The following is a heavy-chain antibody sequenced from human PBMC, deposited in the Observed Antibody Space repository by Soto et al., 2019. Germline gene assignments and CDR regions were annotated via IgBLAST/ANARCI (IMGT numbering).Heavy chain of an antibody. D-gene: IGHD2-15*01. V-gene: IGHV5-51*01. J-gene: IGHJ3*02. CDR3: ARPDCSGGSCYPLAFDI. Sequence: GESLKISCKGSGYSFTSYWIGWARQMPGKGLEWMGIIYPGDSDTRYSPSFQGQVTISADKSISTAYLQWSSLKASDTAMYYCARPDCSGGSCYPLAFDIWGQGTMVTVSS. CDR1: GYSFTSYW. CDR2: IYPGDSDT.